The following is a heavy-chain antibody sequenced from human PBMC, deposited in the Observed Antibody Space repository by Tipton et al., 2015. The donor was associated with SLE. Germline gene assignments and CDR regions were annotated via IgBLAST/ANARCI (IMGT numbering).Heavy chain of an antibody. J-gene: IGHJ6*02. CDR2: VSYSGNT. Sequence: TLSLTCTVSGGSITSHYWSWIRQPPGKGLEWIGYVSYSGNTNYNPSLKSRVTISVDTSKSQFSLKVNSVTAADTAVYYCARDSGGSDVWGQGTTVTVSS. V-gene: IGHV4-59*11. CDR1: GGSITSHY. CDR3: ARDSGGSDV. D-gene: IGHD3-10*01.